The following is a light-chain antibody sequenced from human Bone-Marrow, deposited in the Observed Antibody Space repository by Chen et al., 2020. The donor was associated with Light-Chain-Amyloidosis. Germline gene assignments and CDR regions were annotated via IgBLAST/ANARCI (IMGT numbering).Light chain of an antibody. CDR2: QTT. V-gene: IGLV3-1*01. CDR1: KLSSKY. CDR3: QGWDSSSVV. Sequence: SYELTQSTSVSVSPGQTASITCSGDKLSSKYVFWYQQKPGQAPVMVIYQTTKRPSGIPERFAGSTSGNAATLTIGGTQAMDEGDYDWQGWDSSSVVFGGGTKLTGL. J-gene: IGLJ3*02.